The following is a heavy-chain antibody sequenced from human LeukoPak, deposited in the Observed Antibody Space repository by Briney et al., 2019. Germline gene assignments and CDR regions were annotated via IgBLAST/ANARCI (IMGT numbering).Heavy chain of an antibody. D-gene: IGHD1-20*01. V-gene: IGHV1-18*01. CDR1: GYTFTGYG. J-gene: IGHJ4*02. CDR3: ARGGDYNWNFDY. CDR2: ISAYNGNT. Sequence: ASVKVSCKASGYTFTGYGISWVRQAPGQGLEWMGWISAYNGNTNYAQKLQGRVTMTTDTSTTTAYMEVRSLRSDDTAVYYCARGGDYNWNFDYWGQGTLVTVSS.